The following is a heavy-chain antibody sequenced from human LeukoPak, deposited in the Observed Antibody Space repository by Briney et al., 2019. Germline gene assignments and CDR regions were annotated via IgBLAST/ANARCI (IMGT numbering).Heavy chain of an antibody. CDR1: GFTFSSYA. CDR3: ARDKYSSSWYHPGALDD. J-gene: IGHJ4*02. CDR2: ISYDGSNK. Sequence: GGSLRLSCAASGFTFSSYAMHWVRQAPGKGLEWVAVISYDGSNKYYADSVKGRFTISRDNSKNTLYLQMNSLRAEDTAVYYCARDKYSSSWYHPGALDDWGQGTLVTVSS. D-gene: IGHD6-13*01. V-gene: IGHV3-30-3*01.